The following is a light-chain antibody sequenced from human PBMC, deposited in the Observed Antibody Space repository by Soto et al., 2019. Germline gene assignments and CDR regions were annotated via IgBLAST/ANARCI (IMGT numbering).Light chain of an antibody. CDR1: QSVSSSY. J-gene: IGKJ2*01. CDR2: GAS. V-gene: IGKV3-20*01. Sequence: EIVLTQSPGTLSLFPGERATLSCRASQSVSSSYLAWYQQKPGQAPRLLIYGASSRATGIPDRFSGSGSGTDFTLTISRLEPEDFAVYYCQQDGSPSYTFGQGTKLEIK. CDR3: QQDGSPSYT.